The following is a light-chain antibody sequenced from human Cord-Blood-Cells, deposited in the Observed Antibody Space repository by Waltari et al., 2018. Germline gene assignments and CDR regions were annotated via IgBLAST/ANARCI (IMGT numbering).Light chain of an antibody. Sequence: SYELTQPPSVSVSPGQTASITCSGDQLGGKYACWYQRKPGQSPVLVIYQDSKRPSGIPERFSGSNSGNTATLTISGTQAMDEADYYCQAWDSSHVVFCGGTKLTVL. J-gene: IGLJ2*01. V-gene: IGLV3-1*01. CDR1: QLGGKY. CDR3: QAWDSSHVV. CDR2: QDS.